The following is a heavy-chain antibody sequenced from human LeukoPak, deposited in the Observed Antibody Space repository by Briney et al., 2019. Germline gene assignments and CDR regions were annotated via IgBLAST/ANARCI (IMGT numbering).Heavy chain of an antibody. V-gene: IGHV4-39*01. CDR3: ARSYGGNDFDY. D-gene: IGHD4-23*01. Sequence: SETLSLTCTVSGGSISSSSYYWGWIRPPPGKGLEWIGSIYYSGSTYYNPSLKSRVTISVDTSKNQFSLKLSSVTAADTAVYYCARSYGGNDFDYWGQGTLVTVSS. CDR1: GGSISSSSYY. CDR2: IYYSGST. J-gene: IGHJ4*02.